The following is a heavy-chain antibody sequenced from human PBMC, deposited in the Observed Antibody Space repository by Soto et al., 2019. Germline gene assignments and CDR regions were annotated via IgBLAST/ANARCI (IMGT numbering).Heavy chain of an antibody. D-gene: IGHD6-19*01. J-gene: IGHJ4*02. CDR2: IIPIFPTA. CDR1: GGTFSRSG. CDR3: ARDQGYSSSQYFIDI. Sequence: QVQLVQSGAEVKEPGSSVKVSCKASGGTFSRSGLIWVRQAPGQGLEWVGGIIPIFPTAHYGQKFQGRVTITADESTSTAYMELSSLRSEDTAVYYCARDQGYSSSQYFIDICGQGTLVTVSS. V-gene: IGHV1-69*01.